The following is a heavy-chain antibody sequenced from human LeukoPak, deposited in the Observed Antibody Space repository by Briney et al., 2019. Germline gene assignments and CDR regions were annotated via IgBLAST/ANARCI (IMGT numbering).Heavy chain of an antibody. J-gene: IGHJ3*02. CDR2: IIPIFGTA. CDR3: ARGAYYYDSSGRHAFDI. Sequence: SVKVSCKASGGTFSSYAISWVRQAPGQGLEWMGGIIPIFGTANYARKFQGRVTITADESTSTAYMELSSLRSEDTAVYYCARGAYYYDSSGRHAFDIWGQGTMVTVSS. V-gene: IGHV1-69*13. D-gene: IGHD3-22*01. CDR1: GGTFSSYA.